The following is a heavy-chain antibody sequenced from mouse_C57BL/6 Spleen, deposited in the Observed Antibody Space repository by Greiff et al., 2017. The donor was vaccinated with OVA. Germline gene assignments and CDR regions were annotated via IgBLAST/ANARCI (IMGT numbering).Heavy chain of an antibody. V-gene: IGHV3-6*01. J-gene: IGHJ2*01. D-gene: IGHD2-1*01. CDR1: GYSITSGYY. Sequence: EVQLVESGPGLVKPSQSLSLTCSVTGYSITSGYYWNWIRQFPGNKLEWMGYISYDGSNNYNPSLKNRISITRDTSKNQFFLKLNSVTTEDTATYYCAIYGNYAFFDYWGQGTTLTVSS. CDR3: AIYGNYAFFDY. CDR2: ISYDGSN.